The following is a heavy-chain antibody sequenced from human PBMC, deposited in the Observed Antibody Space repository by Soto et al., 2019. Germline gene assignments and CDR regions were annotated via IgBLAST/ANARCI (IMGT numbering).Heavy chain of an antibody. CDR3: AREGRP. Sequence: EVQLVESGGGLVQPGGSLRLSCAASGFTVSSNYMSWVRQAPGKGLEWVSVIYSGGSTYFAESVKDRFSISRDNSKNTLHLQMNSLRAEDTAVYYCAREGRPWGQGTLVTVSS. V-gene: IGHV3-66*01. CDR1: GFTVSSNY. CDR2: IYSGGST. J-gene: IGHJ5*02. D-gene: IGHD2-15*01.